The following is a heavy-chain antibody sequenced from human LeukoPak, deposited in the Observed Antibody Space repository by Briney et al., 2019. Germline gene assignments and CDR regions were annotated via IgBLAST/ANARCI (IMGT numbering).Heavy chain of an antibody. D-gene: IGHD3-22*01. CDR2: IRSKAYGGTT. CDR3: TRGAAPATYYYDSSGYYFNDY. J-gene: IGHJ4*02. CDR1: GFTFGDYA. V-gene: IGHV3-49*03. Sequence: PGGSLRLSCTASGFTFGDYAMSWFRQAPGKGLEWVGFIRSKAYGGTTEYAASVKGRFTISRDDSKSIAYLQMNSLKTEDTAVYYCTRGAAPATYYYDSSGYYFNDYWGQGTLVTVSS.